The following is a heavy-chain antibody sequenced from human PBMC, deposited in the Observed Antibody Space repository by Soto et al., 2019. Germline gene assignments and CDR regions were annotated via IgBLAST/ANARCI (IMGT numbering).Heavy chain of an antibody. D-gene: IGHD6-6*01. Sequence: GESLKISCKGSGYSFTSYWISWVRQMPGKGLEWMGRIDPSDSYTNYSPSFQGHVTISADKSISTAYLQWSSLKASDTAMYYCARSTSIAARPGYYYGMDVWGQGTTVTVSS. V-gene: IGHV5-10-1*01. J-gene: IGHJ6*02. CDR3: ARSTSIAARPGYYYGMDV. CDR1: GYSFTSYW. CDR2: IDPSDSYT.